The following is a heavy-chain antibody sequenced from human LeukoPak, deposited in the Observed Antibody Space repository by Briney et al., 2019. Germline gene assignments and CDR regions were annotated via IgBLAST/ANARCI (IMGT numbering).Heavy chain of an antibody. CDR2: MNPNSGNT. Sequence: ASVKVSCKASGYTFTSYDINWVRPATGQGLEWMGWMNPNSGNTGYAQKFQGRVTMTRNTSISTAYMELSSLRSEDTAVYYCARGVYYYDSSGYHYYFDYWGQGTLVTVSS. CDR1: GYTFTSYD. V-gene: IGHV1-8*01. J-gene: IGHJ4*02. CDR3: ARGVYYYDSSGYHYYFDY. D-gene: IGHD3-22*01.